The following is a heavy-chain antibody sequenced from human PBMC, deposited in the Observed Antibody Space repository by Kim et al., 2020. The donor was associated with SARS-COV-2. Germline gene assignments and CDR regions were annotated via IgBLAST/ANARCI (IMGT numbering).Heavy chain of an antibody. CDR1: GYSFTSYW. CDR2: IDPSDSYT. V-gene: IGHV5-10-1*01. CDR3: ARHYPNEYYDYVWGSYPTPPDY. J-gene: IGHJ4*02. D-gene: IGHD3-16*02. Sequence: GESLKISCKGSGYSFTSYWISWVRQMPGKGLEWMGRIDPSDSYTNYSPSFQGHVTISADKSISTAYLQWSSLKASDTAMYYCARHYPNEYYDYVWGSYPTPPDYWGQGTLVTVSS.